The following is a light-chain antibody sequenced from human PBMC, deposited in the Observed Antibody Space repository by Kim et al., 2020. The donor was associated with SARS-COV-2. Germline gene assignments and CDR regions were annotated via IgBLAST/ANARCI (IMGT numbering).Light chain of an antibody. CDR3: CSYAGSSTWV. CDR1: SSDVGSYNL. V-gene: IGLV2-23*02. CDR2: EVS. J-gene: IGLJ3*02. Sequence: QSALTQPASVSGSPGQSITISCTGNSSDVGSYNLVSWYQQHPGKAPKLMIYEVSKRPSGVSNRFSGSKSGNTASLTISGLQAEDEADYYCCSYAGSSTWVFGGGTQLTVL.